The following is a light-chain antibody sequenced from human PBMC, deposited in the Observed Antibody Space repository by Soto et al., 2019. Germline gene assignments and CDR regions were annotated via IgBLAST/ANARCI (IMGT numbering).Light chain of an antibody. V-gene: IGKV1-5*01. J-gene: IGKJ1*01. Sequence: DIQMTQSPSTLSASVGDRVTITCRASQSISSWLAWYQQKPGKAPNLLIYDASILERGVPSRFSGSGSGTEFTLSISSLQADDFATYYCQHYMSYPWTFGPGTKVDI. CDR3: QHYMSYPWT. CDR1: QSISSW. CDR2: DAS.